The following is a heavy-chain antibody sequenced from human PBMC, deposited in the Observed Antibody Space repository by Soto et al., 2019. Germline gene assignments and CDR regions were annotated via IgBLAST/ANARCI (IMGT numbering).Heavy chain of an antibody. CDR2: INAGNGNT. CDR3: ARSWGIVQGVMLPDYYYYGMDV. J-gene: IGHJ6*02. D-gene: IGHD3-10*01. CDR1: GYTFTSYA. Sequence: GASVKVSCKASGYTFTSYAMHWVRQAPGQRLEWMGWINAGNGNTKYSQKFQGRVTITRDTSASTAYMELSSLRSEDTAVYYCARSWGIVQGVMLPDYYYYGMDVWGQGTRLPSP. V-gene: IGHV1-3*01.